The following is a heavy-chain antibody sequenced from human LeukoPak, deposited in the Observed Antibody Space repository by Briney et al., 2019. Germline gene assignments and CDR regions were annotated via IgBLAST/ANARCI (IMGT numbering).Heavy chain of an antibody. D-gene: IGHD1-26*01. CDR3: ARGDLVGATTGFDY. CDR1: GDSVSSTSAA. V-gene: IGHV6-1*01. CDR2: TYYRSKWYH. J-gene: IGHJ4*02. Sequence: SQTLALTFAISGDSVSSTSAAWNWIRQSPSRGLEWLGRTYYRSKWYHDCADSVKSRISINPDTSKNQFSLQLNSVTPEDTAVYFCARGDLVGATTGFDYWGQGTPVTVSS.